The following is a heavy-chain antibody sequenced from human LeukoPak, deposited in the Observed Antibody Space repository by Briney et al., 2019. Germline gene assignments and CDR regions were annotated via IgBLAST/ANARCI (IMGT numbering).Heavy chain of an antibody. CDR1: GLTFSSYA. Sequence: GGSLRLSCAASGLTFSSYAMSWVRQAPGKGLEWVSAISGSGGSTYYADSVKGRFTISRDNSKNTLYLQMNSLRAEDTAVYYCAKPPSPERITMIVVVTTFDYWGQGTLVTVSS. V-gene: IGHV3-23*01. J-gene: IGHJ4*02. CDR2: ISGSGGST. D-gene: IGHD3-22*01. CDR3: AKPPSPERITMIVVVTTFDY.